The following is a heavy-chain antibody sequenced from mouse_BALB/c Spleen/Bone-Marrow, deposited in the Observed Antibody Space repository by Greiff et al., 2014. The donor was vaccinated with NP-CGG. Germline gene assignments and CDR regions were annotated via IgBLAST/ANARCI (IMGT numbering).Heavy chain of an antibody. D-gene: IGHD2-3*01. V-gene: IGHV2-6-2*01. J-gene: IGHJ3*01. CDR1: GFSLTSYG. CDR2: IWGDGST. Sequence: VKLVESGPDLVAPSQSLSITCTVSGFSLTSYGVHWVRQPPGKGLEWLVVIWGDGSTTYNSALKSRLSISKDNSKSQVFLKMNSLQTDDTAMYYCARHDNDGYYLAYWGQGTLVTVSA. CDR3: ARHDNDGYYLAY.